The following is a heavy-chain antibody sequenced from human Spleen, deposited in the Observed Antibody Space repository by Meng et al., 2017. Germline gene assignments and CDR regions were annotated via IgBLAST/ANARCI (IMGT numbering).Heavy chain of an antibody. CDR3: ARWVGMQQLAKPNLDY. CDR2: IKQDGSEK. V-gene: IGHV3-7*01. J-gene: IGHJ4*02. D-gene: IGHD6-13*01. CDR1: GFTFSSYA. Sequence: GESLKISCAASGFTFSSYAMSWVRQAPGKGLEWVANIKQDGSEKYYVDSVKGRFTISRDNAKNSLYLQMNSLRAEDTAVYYCARWVGMQQLAKPNLDYWGQGTLVTVSS.